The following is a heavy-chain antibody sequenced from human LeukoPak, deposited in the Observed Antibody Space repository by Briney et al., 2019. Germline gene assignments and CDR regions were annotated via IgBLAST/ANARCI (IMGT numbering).Heavy chain of an antibody. J-gene: IGHJ4*02. Sequence: PSETLSLTCTVSGGSISGYYWSWLRQPPEKGLEWIGYVNYSGSTNYNPSLKSRVIISVDTSKNQFSLKLSSVTAADTAVYYCATYYSDSSAYVHYLDSWGQGTLVTVSS. V-gene: IGHV4-59*03. CDR2: VNYSGST. CDR1: GGSISGYY. D-gene: IGHD3-22*01. CDR3: ATYYSDSSAYVHYLDS.